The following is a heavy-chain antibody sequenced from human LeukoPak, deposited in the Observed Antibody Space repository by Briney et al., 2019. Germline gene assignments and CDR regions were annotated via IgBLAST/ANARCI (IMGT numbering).Heavy chain of an antibody. V-gene: IGHV1-18*01. D-gene: IGHD6-13*01. Sequence: ASVKVSCKASGGTFSSYAISWVRQAPGLGLEWMGWISAYNGNTNYAQKLQGRVTMTTDTSTSTAYMELRSLRSDDTAVYYCARDFLEGIAAGAPPDYWGQGTLVTVSS. J-gene: IGHJ4*02. CDR1: GGTFSSYA. CDR2: ISAYNGNT. CDR3: ARDFLEGIAAGAPPDY.